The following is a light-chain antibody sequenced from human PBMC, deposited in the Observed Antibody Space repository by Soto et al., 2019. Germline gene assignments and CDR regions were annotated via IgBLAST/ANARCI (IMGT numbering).Light chain of an antibody. Sequence: QLVLTQSPSASASLGASVKLTCTLSSGHSSYAIAWHQQQPEKGPRYLMKLSSDGSHSKGDGIPDRFSGSSSGAERYLTISSLQSEDEADYYCQTFATGARVVFGGGTKLTVL. V-gene: IGLV4-69*01. J-gene: IGLJ2*01. CDR2: LSSDGSH. CDR1: SGHSSYA. CDR3: QTFATGARVV.